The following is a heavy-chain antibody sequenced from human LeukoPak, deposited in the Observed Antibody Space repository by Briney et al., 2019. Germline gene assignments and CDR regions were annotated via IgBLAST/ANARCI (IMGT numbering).Heavy chain of an antibody. CDR3: ARENADPRYIAVAGPKQSWFDP. Sequence: GGSLRLSCAASGFTFSSYAMHWVRQAPGKGLEWVAVISYDGSNKYYADSVKGRFTISRDNSKNTLYLQMNSLRAEDTAVYYCARENADPRYIAVAGPKQSWFDPWGQGTLVTVSS. D-gene: IGHD6-19*01. V-gene: IGHV3-30*14. CDR2: ISYDGSNK. J-gene: IGHJ5*02. CDR1: GFTFSSYA.